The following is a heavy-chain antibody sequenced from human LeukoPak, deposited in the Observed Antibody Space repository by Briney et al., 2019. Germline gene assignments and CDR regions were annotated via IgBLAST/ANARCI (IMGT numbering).Heavy chain of an antibody. CDR2: IYYSGGK. Sequence: SESLSLTCTVSGCSISSYYRSWIRQPPGKGLEWIGYIYYSGGKNNNPYLKSGGTISVDRPKNQLSWKLSWVTAADTAGYYCAGASYSSSSHSLDFWGQGTLVTVSS. J-gene: IGHJ4*02. V-gene: IGHV4-59*01. CDR3: AGASYSSSSHSLDF. CDR1: GCSISSYY. D-gene: IGHD6-6*01.